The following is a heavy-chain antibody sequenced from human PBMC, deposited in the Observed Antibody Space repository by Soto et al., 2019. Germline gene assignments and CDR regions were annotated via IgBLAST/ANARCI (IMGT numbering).Heavy chain of an antibody. CDR2: IIPIFGTA. Sequence: SVKVSCKASGGTFSSYAISWVRQAPGQGLEWMGGIIPIFGTANYAQKFQGRVTITADESTSTAYMELSSLRSEDTAVYYCARGYGYGLELYYYYYGMDVWGQGTTVTVSS. CDR3: ARGYGYGLELYYYYYGMDV. J-gene: IGHJ6*02. CDR1: GGTFSSYA. V-gene: IGHV1-69*13. D-gene: IGHD5-18*01.